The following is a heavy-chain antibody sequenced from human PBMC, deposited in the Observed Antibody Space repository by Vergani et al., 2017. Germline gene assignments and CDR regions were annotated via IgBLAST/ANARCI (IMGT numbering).Heavy chain of an antibody. CDR3: ARGRLKIEGVTSNWFGP. V-gene: IGHV1-18*01. D-gene: IGHD1-26*01. J-gene: IGHJ5*02. Sequence: QVQLVQSGTEVKKPGASVKVSCKASGYTFTTYGIRWVRQAPGQGLEWMGWISASNGNTNDAQKLLGSVTMTTDRSTSTAYMELRSLRSDDTAVYYCARGRLKIEGVTSNWFGPWGQGTLVTVSS. CDR2: ISASNGNT. CDR1: GYTFTTYG.